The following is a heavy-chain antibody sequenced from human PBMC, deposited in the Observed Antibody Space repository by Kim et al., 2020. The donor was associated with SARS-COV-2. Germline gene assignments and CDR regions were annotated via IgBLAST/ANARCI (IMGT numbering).Heavy chain of an antibody. J-gene: IGHJ4*02. CDR3: ARTEKYSSSGRTFDY. V-gene: IGHV1-69*01. Sequence: QKCQGRVTTTADESTSTAYMGLSSLRSEDTAVYYCARTEKYSSSGRTFDYWGQGTLVTVSS. D-gene: IGHD6-6*01.